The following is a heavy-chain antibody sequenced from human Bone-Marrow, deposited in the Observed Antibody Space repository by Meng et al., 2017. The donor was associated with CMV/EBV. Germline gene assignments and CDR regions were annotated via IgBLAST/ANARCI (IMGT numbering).Heavy chain of an antibody. CDR2: IRYDGSNK. V-gene: IGHV3-30*02. D-gene: IGHD6-19*01. CDR3: AKDAYGAVAGDYYYYYGMDV. Sequence: GESLKISCAASGFTFSSYGMHWVRQAPGKGLEWVAFIRYDGSNKYYADSVKGRFTISRDNSKNTLYLQMNSLRAEDTAVYYCAKDAYGAVAGDYYYYYGMDVWGQGPTVTVSS. J-gene: IGHJ6*02. CDR1: GFTFSSYG.